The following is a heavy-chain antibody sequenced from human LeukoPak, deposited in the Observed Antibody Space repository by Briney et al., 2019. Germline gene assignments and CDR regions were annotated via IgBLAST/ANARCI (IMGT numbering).Heavy chain of an antibody. J-gene: IGHJ4*02. CDR2: ISGSGGST. Sequence: GGSLRLSCAASGFTFSSYAMSWVRQAPGKGLEWVSAISGSGGSTYYADSVKGRFTISRDNSKNTLYLQMNSLRAEDTAVYYCAKDKDIVVVPAARVFDYWGQGTLVTVSS. CDR3: AKDKDIVVVPAARVFDY. V-gene: IGHV3-23*01. D-gene: IGHD2-2*01. CDR1: GFTFSSYA.